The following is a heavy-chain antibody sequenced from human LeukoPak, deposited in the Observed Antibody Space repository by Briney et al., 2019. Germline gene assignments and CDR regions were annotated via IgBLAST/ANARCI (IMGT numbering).Heavy chain of an antibody. CDR1: GFTFSSSA. D-gene: IGHD1-26*01. CDR3: ARSGSFSPTYYFDY. Sequence: PGGSLRLSCAASGFTFSSSAMSWVRQAPGKGLEWVSGISGSGGSTYYADSVEGRFTISRDNSKNTLYLQMNSLRAEDTAVYYCARSGSFSPTYYFDYWGQGTLVTVSS. CDR2: ISGSGGST. J-gene: IGHJ4*02. V-gene: IGHV3-23*01.